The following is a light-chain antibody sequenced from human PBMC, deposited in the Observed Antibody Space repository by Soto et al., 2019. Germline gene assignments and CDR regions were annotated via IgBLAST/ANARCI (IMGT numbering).Light chain of an antibody. CDR1: QSVLYSSNNKNY. V-gene: IGKV4-1*01. CDR3: QQYYSTPPT. Sequence: DIVMTQSPDSLAVSLGERATINCKSSQSVLYSSNNKNYLAWYQQKPGQPPKLLIYWASTRESGVPDRFSGSGSGTDFTLTNSSLQAEDVAVYYCQQYYSTPPTFGQGTKVESK. J-gene: IGKJ1*01. CDR2: WAS.